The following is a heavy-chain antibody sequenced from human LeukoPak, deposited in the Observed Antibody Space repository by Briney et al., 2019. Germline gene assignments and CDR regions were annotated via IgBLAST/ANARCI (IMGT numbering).Heavy chain of an antibody. CDR1: GFTFSSYA. V-gene: IGHV3-23*01. Sequence: GGSLRLSCAASGFTFSSYAINWVRQAPGKELEWVSSISGSGGSTYYADSVKGRFTISRDNSKNTLYLQMNNLRAEDTAVYYCAKGDYSNYVRSYFDYWGQGTLVTVSS. J-gene: IGHJ4*02. CDR3: AKGDYSNYVRSYFDY. CDR2: ISGSGGST. D-gene: IGHD4-11*01.